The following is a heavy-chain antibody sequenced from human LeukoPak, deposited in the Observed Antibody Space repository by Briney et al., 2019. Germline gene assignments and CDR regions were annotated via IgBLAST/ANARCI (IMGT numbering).Heavy chain of an antibody. Sequence: GGSLRLSCAASGFTFSSYSMNWVHQAPGKGLEWVSSISSSSSYIYYADSVKGRFTISRDNAKNSLYLQMNSLRAEDTAVYYCARDRTNAFDIWGQGTMVTVSS. CDR1: GFTFSSYS. V-gene: IGHV3-21*01. CDR3: ARDRTNAFDI. CDR2: ISSSSSYI. J-gene: IGHJ3*02. D-gene: IGHD1-1*01.